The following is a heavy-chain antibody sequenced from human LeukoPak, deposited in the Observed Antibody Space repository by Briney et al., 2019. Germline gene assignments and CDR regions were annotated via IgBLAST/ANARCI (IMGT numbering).Heavy chain of an antibody. CDR2: IVGRGDST. D-gene: IGHD1-1*01. J-gene: IGHJ3*02. Sequence: PGGSLRLSCAASGFTFSNYALSWGRQAPGKGLEWVSGIVGRGDSTYNAGSVRGRFTISRDNSKNTLYLQMNSLRADDTAVYYCAKNWNDRSPDAFDIWGQGTMVTVSS. V-gene: IGHV3-23*01. CDR1: GFTFSNYA. CDR3: AKNWNDRSPDAFDI.